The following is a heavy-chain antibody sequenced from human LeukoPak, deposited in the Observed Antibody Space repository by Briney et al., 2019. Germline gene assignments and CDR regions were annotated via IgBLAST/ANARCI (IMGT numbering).Heavy chain of an antibody. D-gene: IGHD3-16*01. J-gene: IGHJ4*02. CDR2: ITGSGDRT. Sequence: GGSLRLSCAASGFIFSAYAMSWVRQAPGKGLEWVSAITGSGDRTYYTDSVRGRFTVSRDNSKNTLYLQMNGLRAEDTAVYYCAKRGEDPVDLDYWGQGTLVTVSS. CDR3: AKRGEDPVDLDY. CDR1: GFIFSAYA. V-gene: IGHV3-23*01.